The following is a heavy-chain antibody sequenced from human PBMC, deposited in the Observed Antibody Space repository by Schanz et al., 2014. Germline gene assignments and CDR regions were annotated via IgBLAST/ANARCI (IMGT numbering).Heavy chain of an antibody. D-gene: IGHD3-3*01. J-gene: IGHJ4*02. CDR3: ARSAGRDFWSGYYTRFDY. V-gene: IGHV1-18*01. CDR1: GYTFTSYG. Sequence: QVQLVQSGAEVKKPGASVKVSCKASGYTFTSYGISWVRQAPGQGLEWMGWISAYNGNTKYPQKLQGRVTMTIDTSTSTAYMELRSLRSDDTAVYYCARSAGRDFWSGYYTRFDYWGQGTLVTVSS. CDR2: ISAYNGNT.